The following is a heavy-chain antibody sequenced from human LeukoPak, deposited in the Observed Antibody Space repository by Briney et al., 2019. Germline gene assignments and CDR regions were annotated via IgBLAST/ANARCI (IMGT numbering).Heavy chain of an antibody. CDR1: GFTFSSYA. Sequence: GGSLRLSCAASGFTFSSYAMHWVRQAPGKGLEWVAVISYDGSNKYYADSVKGRFTISRNNSKNTLYLQMNSLRAEDTAVYYCAKATYYYDSSGSGRVQHWGQGTLVTVSS. J-gene: IGHJ1*01. CDR2: ISYDGSNK. D-gene: IGHD3-22*01. V-gene: IGHV3-30*04. CDR3: AKATYYYDSSGSGRVQH.